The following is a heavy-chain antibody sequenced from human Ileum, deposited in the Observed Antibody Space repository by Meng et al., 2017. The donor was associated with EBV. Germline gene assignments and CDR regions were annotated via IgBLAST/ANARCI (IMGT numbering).Heavy chain of an antibody. J-gene: IGHJ4*02. Sequence: VALTEPAPGLVKPSETLSLTCAASGGSISRSDWWSWVRQPPGKGLEWIGETSHSGSTNYSPSLKSRVTISLDKSKNQLSLKLNSVTAADTAVYYCASSDYYRSDYWGQGTLVTVSS. CDR1: GGSISRSDW. CDR3: ASSDYYRSDY. V-gene: IGHV4-4*02. D-gene: IGHD3-22*01. CDR2: TSHSGST.